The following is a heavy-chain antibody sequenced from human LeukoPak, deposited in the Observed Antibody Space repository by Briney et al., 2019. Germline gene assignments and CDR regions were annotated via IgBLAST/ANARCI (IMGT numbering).Heavy chain of an antibody. CDR1: GFAFSGDN. D-gene: IGHD3-9*01. CDR2: IGSSGSYI. Sequence: GGSLRLSCAASGFAFSGDNMNWVRQAPGKGLEWVSFIGSSGSYIKYADSVKGRFTISRDNAKNSLYLQMNSLRAEDTAVYYCAKDRDDIENWFDPWGQGTLVTVSS. CDR3: AKDRDDIENWFDP. V-gene: IGHV3-21*01. J-gene: IGHJ5*02.